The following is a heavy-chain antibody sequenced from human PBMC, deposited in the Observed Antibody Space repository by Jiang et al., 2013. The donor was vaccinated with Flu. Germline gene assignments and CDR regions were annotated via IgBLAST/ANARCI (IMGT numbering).Heavy chain of an antibody. CDR2: INPNSGGT. D-gene: IGHD6-13*01. V-gene: IGHV1-2*06. J-gene: IGHJ4*02. CDR1: GYTFTGYY. CDR3: ARIVAAAGTSLDY. Sequence: SGYTFTGYYMHWVRQAPGQGLEWMGRINPNSGGTNYAQKFQGRVTMTRDTSISTAYMELSRLRSDDTAVYYCARIVAAAGTSLDYWGQGTLVTVSS.